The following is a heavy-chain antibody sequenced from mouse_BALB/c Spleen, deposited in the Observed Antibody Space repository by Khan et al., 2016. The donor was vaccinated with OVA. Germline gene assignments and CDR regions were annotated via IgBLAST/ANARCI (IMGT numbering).Heavy chain of an antibody. CDR1: GFSLTNYG. D-gene: IGHD1-1*01. J-gene: IGHJ1*01. Sequence: QVQLKQSGPGLVAPSQSLSITCTVSGFSLTNYGVSWVRHPPGKGLEWLGVVWGDGNTNYHSALRSRLSISKDNSKSHVFLQLNSLQTDDTATYYCAKFYYGGVSTWYFDVWGAGTTVTVSS. CDR3: AKFYYGGVSTWYFDV. V-gene: IGHV2-3*01. CDR2: VWGDGNT.